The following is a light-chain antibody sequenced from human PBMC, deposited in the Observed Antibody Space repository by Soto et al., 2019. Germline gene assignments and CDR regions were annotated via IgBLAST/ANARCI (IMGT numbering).Light chain of an antibody. CDR3: QQRSNWWT. V-gene: IGKV3-11*01. J-gene: IGKJ1*01. Sequence: IVLTQSPATLSLSPGERATLSFRASQSVSSYLAWYQQKPGQAPRLLIYDASNRATGIPARFSGSGSGTDFTLTISSLEPEDLAVYYCQQRSNWWTFGQGTKVAIK. CDR1: QSVSSY. CDR2: DAS.